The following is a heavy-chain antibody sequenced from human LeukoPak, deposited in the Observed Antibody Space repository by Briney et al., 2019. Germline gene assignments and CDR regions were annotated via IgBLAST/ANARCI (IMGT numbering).Heavy chain of an antibody. CDR3: ARDTAIVGATTDAFDI. CDR1: GGSISSYY. J-gene: IGHJ3*02. D-gene: IGHD1-26*01. V-gene: IGHV4-59*12. CDR2: IYYSGST. Sequence: SETLSLTCTVSGGSISSYYWSWIRQPPGKGLEWIGYIYYSGSTNYNPSLKSRVTISVDTSKNQFSLKLSSVTAADTAVYYCARDTAIVGATTDAFDIWGQGTMVTVSS.